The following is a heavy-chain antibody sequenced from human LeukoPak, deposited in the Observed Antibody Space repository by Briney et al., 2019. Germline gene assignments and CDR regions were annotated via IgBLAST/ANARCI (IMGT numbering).Heavy chain of an antibody. CDR1: DGSISSSGYY. J-gene: IGHJ4*02. D-gene: IGHD3-22*01. CDR3: AMIYDSSGYYYSDY. V-gene: IGHV4-39*01. Sequence: SETLSHTCTVSDGSISSSGYYWGWIRQPPGKGLEWIGSIYHSGSTDYNPSLKSRVTISVDSSKNQFSLKLSPVTAADTAVYYCAMIYDSSGYYYSDYWGQGTLVTVSS. CDR2: IYHSGST.